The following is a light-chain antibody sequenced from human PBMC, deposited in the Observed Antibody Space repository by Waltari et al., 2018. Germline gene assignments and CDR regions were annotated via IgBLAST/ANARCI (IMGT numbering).Light chain of an antibody. CDR1: TLGSKY. V-gene: IGLV3-1*01. Sequence: SYEVTQPPSVSVSPRQRATITCPGETLGSKYVSWYQQKSGQSPVLVIYRDDKRPSGIPERFSGSNSGNTATLTISGTQPMDEADYYCQAWDSSAFVFGAGTKVTVL. J-gene: IGLJ1*01. CDR3: QAWDSSAFV. CDR2: RDD.